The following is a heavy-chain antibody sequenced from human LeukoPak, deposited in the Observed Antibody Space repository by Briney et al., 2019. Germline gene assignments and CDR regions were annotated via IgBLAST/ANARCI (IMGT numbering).Heavy chain of an antibody. CDR1: GYTFTSYY. Sequence: ASVKVSCKATGYTFTSYYMHWVRQAPGQGLEWMGWVDPNNGGTNYAQRFQGRVTMTSDTSISTAYMELNRLRSDDTAVYYCARDNRLELPFDPWGQGTLVTVSS. CDR3: ARDNRLELPFDP. CDR2: VDPNNGGT. J-gene: IGHJ5*02. V-gene: IGHV1-2*02. D-gene: IGHD1-7*01.